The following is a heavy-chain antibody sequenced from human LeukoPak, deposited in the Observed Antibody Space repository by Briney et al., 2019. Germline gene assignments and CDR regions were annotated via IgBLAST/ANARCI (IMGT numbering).Heavy chain of an antibody. CDR1: GFTFSSHA. J-gene: IGHJ4*02. D-gene: IGHD2-2*01. CDR2: ISGSGGST. Sequence: PGGSLRLSCAASGFTFSSHAMSWVRQAPGKGLEWVSAISGSGGSTYYADSVKGRFTISRDNSKNTLYLQMNSLRAEDTAVYYCAKDRRGYCSSTSCSPFDYWGQGTLVTVSS. V-gene: IGHV3-23*01. CDR3: AKDRRGYCSSTSCSPFDY.